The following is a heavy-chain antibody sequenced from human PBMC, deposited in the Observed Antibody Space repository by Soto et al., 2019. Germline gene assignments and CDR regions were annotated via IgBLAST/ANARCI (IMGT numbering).Heavy chain of an antibody. CDR2: ISGSDGST. V-gene: IGHV3-23*01. CDR3: AKDRESDAWYEDY. D-gene: IGHD6-13*01. Sequence: GGSLRLSCAASGFTFSGHAMSWVRQAPGKGLEWVSVISGSDGSTYYADSVKGRFTISRDNSKNTLYLQMNSLRAEDTAVYYCAKDRESDAWYEDYWGQGTLVTVSS. CDR1: GFTFSGHA. J-gene: IGHJ4*02.